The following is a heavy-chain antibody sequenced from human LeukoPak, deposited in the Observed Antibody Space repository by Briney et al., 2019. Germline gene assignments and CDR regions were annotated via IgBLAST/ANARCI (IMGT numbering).Heavy chain of an antibody. CDR1: GFTFSNFW. V-gene: IGHV3-7*02. Sequence: GGSLRLSCAASGFTFSNFWMTWVRQAPGKGLEWVANIKQDGGQKYYVDSVKGRFTISRDNAKNSLYLQMNSLRAEDTAVYYCTASTPDYWGQGTLVTVSS. CDR2: IKQDGGQK. J-gene: IGHJ4*02. D-gene: IGHD4-23*01. CDR3: TASTPDY.